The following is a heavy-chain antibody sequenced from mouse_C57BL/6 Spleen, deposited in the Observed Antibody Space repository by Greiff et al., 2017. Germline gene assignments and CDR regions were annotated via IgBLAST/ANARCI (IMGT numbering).Heavy chain of an antibody. J-gene: IGHJ1*03. Sequence: EVQLQQSGAELVRPGASVKLSCTASGFNIKDDYMHWVKQRPEQGLEWIGWIDPENGDTEYASKFQGKATITADTSSNTAYLQLSSLTSEDTAVYYCTQGGLRRWYFDVWGTGTTVTVSS. V-gene: IGHV14-4*01. CDR2: IDPENGDT. CDR1: GFNIKDDY. D-gene: IGHD2-2*01. CDR3: TQGGLRRWYFDV.